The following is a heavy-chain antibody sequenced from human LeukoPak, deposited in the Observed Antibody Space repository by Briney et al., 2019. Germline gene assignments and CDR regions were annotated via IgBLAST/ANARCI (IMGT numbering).Heavy chain of an antibody. CDR1: GGSISSSSYY. CDR3: AKAWIPAPFAY. J-gene: IGHJ4*02. V-gene: IGHV4-39*01. D-gene: IGHD5-18*01. Sequence: SETLSLTCTVSGGSISSSSYYWGWLRQPPGKGLEWIGSICYSASTYYNPSLKRRVSVSADTSKAQFSLKLSSVTAAGTAVYYCAKAWIPAPFAYWGQGTLVTVSS. CDR2: ICYSAST.